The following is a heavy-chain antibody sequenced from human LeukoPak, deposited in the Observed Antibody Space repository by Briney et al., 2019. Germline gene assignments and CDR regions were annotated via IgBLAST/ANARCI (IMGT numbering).Heavy chain of an antibody. CDR3: ARAGKLRFLERRNNYFDY. CDR1: GYTFTSYG. J-gene: IGHJ4*02. D-gene: IGHD3-3*01. CDR2: ISAYNGNT. V-gene: IGHV1-18*01. Sequence: GASVKVSCKASGYTFTSYGISWVRQAPGQGLEWMGWISAYNGNTNYAQKLQGRVTMTTDTSTSTAYMELRSLRSDDTAVYYCARAGKLRFLERRNNYFDYWGQGTLVTVSS.